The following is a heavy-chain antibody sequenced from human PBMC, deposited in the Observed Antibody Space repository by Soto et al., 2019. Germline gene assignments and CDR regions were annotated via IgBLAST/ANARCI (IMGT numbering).Heavy chain of an antibody. CDR2: ITSGGSSM. Sequence: QVQLVESGGGLVKPGGSLRLSCAASGFTFSDHYRSWIRQAPGKGREYISYITSGGSSMYYADSVKGRFTVSRDNAKNSLYLQMNSLRAEDTAVYYCARDRSGSWYGRGYYYYCMDVWGQGTTVTVSS. CDR1: GFTFSDHY. J-gene: IGHJ6*02. V-gene: IGHV3-11*01. CDR3: ARDRSGSWYGRGYYYYCMDV. D-gene: IGHD6-13*01.